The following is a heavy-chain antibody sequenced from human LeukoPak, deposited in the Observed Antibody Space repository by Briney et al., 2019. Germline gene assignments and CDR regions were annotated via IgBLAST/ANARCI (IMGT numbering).Heavy chain of an antibody. Sequence: SETLSLTCNVSGASIRGSYWSWIRLPAGKGLEWIGRIYSGGSANYNPSLKSRVTMSVDTSKNQFSLKVSSVTVADTAVYYCARSNGFAAFDSWARGIMVTVSS. CDR2: IYSGGSA. D-gene: IGHD2-8*01. V-gene: IGHV4-4*07. J-gene: IGHJ4*01. CDR3: ARSNGFAAFDS. CDR1: GASIRGSY.